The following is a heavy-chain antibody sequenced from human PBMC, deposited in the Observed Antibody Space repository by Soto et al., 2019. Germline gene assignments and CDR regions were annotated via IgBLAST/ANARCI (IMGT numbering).Heavy chain of an antibody. V-gene: IGHV3-30-3*01. CDR1: GFAFSDFA. J-gene: IGHJ4*02. Sequence: PGGSLRLSCAASGFAFSDFAMHWVRQAPGKGLEWVAVLSSDESTQYYVDSVKGRFTISRDTSKNTLYLQMNDLKNDDTAVYYCARGRKDSSGWYFDYWGQGTLVTVSS. CDR2: LSSDESTQ. CDR3: ARGRKDSSGWYFDY. D-gene: IGHD6-19*01.